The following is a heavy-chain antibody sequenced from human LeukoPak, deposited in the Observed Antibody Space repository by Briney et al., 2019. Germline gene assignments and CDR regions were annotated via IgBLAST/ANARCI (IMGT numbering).Heavy chain of an antibody. CDR1: GFTFSSYS. D-gene: IGHD3-22*01. Sequence: PGGSLRLSCAASGFTFSSYSMNWVRQAPGKGLEWVSYISSSSSTIYYADSVKGRFTISRDNAKNSLYLQMNSLRAEDTAVYYCAREASYYYDSSLAFDIWGQGTMVTVSS. CDR3: AREASYYYDSSLAFDI. J-gene: IGHJ3*02. CDR2: ISSSSSTI. V-gene: IGHV3-48*04.